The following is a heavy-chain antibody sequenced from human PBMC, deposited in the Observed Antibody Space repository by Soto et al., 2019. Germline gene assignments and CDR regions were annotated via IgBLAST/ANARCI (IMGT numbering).Heavy chain of an antibody. Sequence: SETLSLTCAVSGGSISSSHWWNWVRQPPGKGLEWIGEIYHSGSTNYNPSLKSRVTISVDTSKNQFSLKLSSVTAADTAVYYCARGLSLSDIVVVPASRNQGEQYYFDYWGQGTLVTVYS. D-gene: IGHD2-2*01. CDR3: ARGLSLSDIVVVPASRNQGEQYYFDY. CDR2: IYHSGST. V-gene: IGHV4-4*02. J-gene: IGHJ4*02. CDR1: GGSISSSHW.